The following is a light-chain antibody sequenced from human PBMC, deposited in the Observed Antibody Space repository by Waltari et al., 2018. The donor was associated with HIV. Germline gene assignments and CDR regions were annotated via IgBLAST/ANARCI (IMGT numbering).Light chain of an antibody. CDR3: QSFYSSLSGWV. V-gene: IGLV1-40*01. J-gene: IGLJ3*02. Sequence: QSVLTPPPSASGAPGQRVTLSCPGSSSNIGAGYYVHWYRYLPGTAPKLLIYGNINRPSGVPDRFSGSKSGTSASLAITGLQAEDEANYYCQSFYSSLSGWVFGGGTKLTVL. CDR1: SSNIGAGYY. CDR2: GNI.